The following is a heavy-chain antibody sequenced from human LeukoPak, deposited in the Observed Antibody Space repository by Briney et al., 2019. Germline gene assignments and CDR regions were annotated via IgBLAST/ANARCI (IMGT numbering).Heavy chain of an antibody. CDR3: ATIPRIAAAGTKPAY. J-gene: IGHJ4*02. CDR1: GFTFSSYA. D-gene: IGHD6-13*01. V-gene: IGHV3-30-3*01. CDR2: ISYDGSNK. Sequence: GGSLRLSCAASGFTFSSYAMHWVRQAPGKGLEWVAVISYDGSNKYYADSVKGRFTISRDNSKNTLYLQMNSLRAEDTAVYYCATIPRIAAAGTKPAYWGQGTLVTVSS.